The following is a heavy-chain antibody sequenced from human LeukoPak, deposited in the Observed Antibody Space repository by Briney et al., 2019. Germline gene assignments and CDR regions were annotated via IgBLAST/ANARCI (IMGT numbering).Heavy chain of an antibody. Sequence: SETVSLTCTVYGGSISSSSYYWGWIRQPPGKGLEWIGNIYYSGSTYYNPSLKSRVTISVDTSKNQFSLKLSSVTAADTAVYYCARDGIVVADPFDYWGQGTLVTVSS. CDR2: IYYSGST. V-gene: IGHV4-39*07. CDR3: ARDGIVVADPFDY. CDR1: GGSISSSSYY. J-gene: IGHJ4*02. D-gene: IGHD2-21*01.